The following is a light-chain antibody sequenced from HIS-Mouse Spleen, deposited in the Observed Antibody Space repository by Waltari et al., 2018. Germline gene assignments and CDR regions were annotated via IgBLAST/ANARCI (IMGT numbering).Light chain of an antibody. CDR3: QQLNSYPPT. Sequence: IQLTQSPSFLSAPVGARVTITCRASQGLSSYLAWYQQKPGKAPKLLIDAASTLQSGVPSRFSGSGSGTEVTFTISSLQPEDFATYYCQQLNSYPPTFGQGTKVEIK. CDR2: AAS. CDR1: QGLSSY. V-gene: IGKV1-9*01. J-gene: IGKJ1*01.